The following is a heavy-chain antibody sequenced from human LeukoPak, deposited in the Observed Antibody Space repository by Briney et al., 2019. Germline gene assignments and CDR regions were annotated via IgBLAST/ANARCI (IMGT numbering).Heavy chain of an antibody. CDR1: GYNFTNYV. D-gene: IGHD2-15*01. J-gene: IGHJ1*01. CDR2: INTNTGNT. V-gene: IGHV7-4-1*02. Sequence: ASVKVSCKASGYNFTNYVMNWVRQAPGQGLEGMGWINTNTGNTSYAQGFTGRFVFSLDPSVRTAYLQITSLKPEDTAVYYCAKDQRYCSGGGCYHEFFHQWGQGTLVTVSS. CDR3: AKDQRYCSGGGCYHEFFHQ.